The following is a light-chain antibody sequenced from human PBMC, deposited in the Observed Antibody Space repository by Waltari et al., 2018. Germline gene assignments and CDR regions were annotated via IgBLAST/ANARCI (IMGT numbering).Light chain of an antibody. CDR2: EAV. J-gene: IGLJ1*01. CDR1: STDLASHYL. V-gene: IGLV2-23*01. Sequence: QSALAQPASVSGSPGQSITISCTGASTDLASHYLVSWYQYHPGKAPKLMIYEAVKRPSGVSKRFSGAKSGATASLTISGLQTDDEAYYYCCSYTGSSTSYGCGSGTMVTVL. CDR3: CSYTGSSTSYG.